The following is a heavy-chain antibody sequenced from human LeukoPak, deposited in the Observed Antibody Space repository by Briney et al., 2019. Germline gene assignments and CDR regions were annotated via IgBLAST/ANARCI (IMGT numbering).Heavy chain of an antibody. CDR3: AKDHGSLGSGLN. CDR1: GFTFSSYE. Sequence: GSLRLSCAASGFTFSSYELNWVRQAPGKGLEWVSYISSSDSIIYYADSVKGRFTISRDNAKNSLYLQMNSLRAEDTAVYYCAKDHGSLGSGLNWGQGTLVTVSS. CDR2: ISSSDSII. V-gene: IGHV3-48*03. J-gene: IGHJ4*02. D-gene: IGHD3-10*01.